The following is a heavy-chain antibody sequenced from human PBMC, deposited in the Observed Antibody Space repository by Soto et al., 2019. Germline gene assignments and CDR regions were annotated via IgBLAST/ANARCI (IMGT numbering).Heavy chain of an antibody. D-gene: IGHD6-13*01. J-gene: IGHJ4*02. CDR1: GFTFSNYA. V-gene: IGHV3-23*01. CDR3: PKERYSSSWYGGDY. CDR2: VSGGGGST. Sequence: EVQLLESGGGLVQPGGSLRLSCVASGFTFSNYAMSWVRQAPGKGLEWVSVVSGGGGSTYYADSVKGRFTISRDNSKNTLYLQMNSLRAEDTAVYFCPKERYSSSWYGGDYWGQGTLVTVSS.